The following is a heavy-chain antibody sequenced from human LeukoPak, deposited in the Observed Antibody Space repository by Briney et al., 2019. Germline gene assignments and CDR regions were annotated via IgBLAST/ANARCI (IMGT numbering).Heavy chain of an antibody. D-gene: IGHD3-22*01. J-gene: IGHJ4*02. CDR1: GGSISSYY. CDR2: IYYSGST. V-gene: IGHV4-59*08. Sequence: PSETLSLTCTVSGGSISSYYWSWIRQPPGKGLEWIGYIYYSGSTNYNPSLKSRVTISVDTSKSQFSLKLSSVTAADTAVYYCARLGFGRRITMIGEDYWGQGTLVTVSS. CDR3: ARLGFGRRITMIGEDY.